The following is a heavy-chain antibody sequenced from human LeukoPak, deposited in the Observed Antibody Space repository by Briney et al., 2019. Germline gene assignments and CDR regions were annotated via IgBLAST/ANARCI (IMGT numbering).Heavy chain of an antibody. D-gene: IGHD1-7*01. CDR2: IRYDGSNK. Sequence: GGSLRLSCAASGFTFSSYGMHWVRQAPGKGLEWVAFIRYDGSNKYYADSVKGRFTVSRDNSKNTLYLQMNSLRAEDTAVYYCAKRRGLELLYYYYMDVWGKGTTVTVSS. CDR3: AKRRGLELLYYYYMDV. CDR1: GFTFSSYG. V-gene: IGHV3-30*02. J-gene: IGHJ6*03.